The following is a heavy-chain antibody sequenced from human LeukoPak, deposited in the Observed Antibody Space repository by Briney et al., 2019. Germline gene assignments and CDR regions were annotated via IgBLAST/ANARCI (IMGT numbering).Heavy chain of an antibody. Sequence: PGGSLRLSCAASGFTFSSYSMNWVRQAPGKGLEWVSSISSSSSYIYYADSVKGRFTISRDNAKNSLYLQMNSLRAEDTAVYYCARDLIWGDGSGDDYWGQGTLVTVSS. CDR2: ISSSSSYI. V-gene: IGHV3-21*01. CDR1: GFTFSSYS. J-gene: IGHJ4*02. D-gene: IGHD3-10*01. CDR3: ARDLIWGDGSGDDY.